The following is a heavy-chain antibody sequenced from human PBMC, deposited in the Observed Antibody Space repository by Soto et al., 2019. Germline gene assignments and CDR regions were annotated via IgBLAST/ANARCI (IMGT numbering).Heavy chain of an antibody. D-gene: IGHD4-17*01. Sequence: AETLSLTCAVSGGSFTNSSYYWGWIRQSPGMGLEWIGSVYYRGRSYSKSSVKSRVTISVDTSKNRFSLSLNSVTASDTAVYFCVSPRTTVPTQAYFDYWGPGALVTVSS. CDR3: VSPRTTVPTQAYFDY. CDR1: GGSFTNSSYY. J-gene: IGHJ4*02. V-gene: IGHV4-39*01. CDR2: VYYRGRS.